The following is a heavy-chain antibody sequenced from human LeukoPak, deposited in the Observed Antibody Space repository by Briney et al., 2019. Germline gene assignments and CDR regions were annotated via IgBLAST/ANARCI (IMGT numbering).Heavy chain of an antibody. CDR2: ISAYNGNT. V-gene: IGHV1-18*01. CDR1: GYTFTSYG. CDR3: ARGGPRILKGGERDAFDI. J-gene: IGHJ3*02. Sequence: ASVKVSCKASGYTFTSYGISWVRQAPGQGLEWMGWISAYNGNTNYAQKFQGRVTMTRDTSISTAYMELSRLRSDDTAVYYCARGGPRILKGGERDAFDIWGQGTMVTVSS. D-gene: IGHD2/OR15-2a*01.